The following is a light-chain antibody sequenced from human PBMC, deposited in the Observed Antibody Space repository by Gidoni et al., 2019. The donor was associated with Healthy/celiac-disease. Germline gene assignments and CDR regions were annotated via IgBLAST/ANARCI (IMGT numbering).Light chain of an antibody. Sequence: EIVMTQSPATLSVSPGERATLSCRASQSVNSNLAWYQQKPGQAPRLLIYGASTRATGIPARFSGSGSGTEFTLTISSLQSEDFAVYYCQQYNNWPPAFXQXTRLXIK. CDR1: QSVNSN. V-gene: IGKV3-15*01. CDR2: GAS. J-gene: IGKJ5*01. CDR3: QQYNNWPPA.